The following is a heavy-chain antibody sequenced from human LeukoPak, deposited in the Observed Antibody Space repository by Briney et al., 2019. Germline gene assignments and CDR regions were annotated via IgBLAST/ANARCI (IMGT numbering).Heavy chain of an antibody. J-gene: IGHJ4*02. CDR3: ARDSHGAVVVPDF. CDR1: GFTFSRYS. Sequence: GGSLRLSCAASGFTFSRYSMTWVRQAPGKGLEWVSSFTSMSRTIYYADSVKGRFTIPRDDAKESLYLQMNSLRAEDTAVYYCARDSHGAVVVPDFWGQGTLVTVSS. D-gene: IGHD2-2*01. V-gene: IGHV3-21*01. CDR2: FTSMSRTI.